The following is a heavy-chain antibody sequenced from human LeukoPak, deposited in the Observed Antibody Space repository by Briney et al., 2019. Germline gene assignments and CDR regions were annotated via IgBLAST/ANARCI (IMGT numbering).Heavy chain of an antibody. D-gene: IGHD6-13*01. V-gene: IGHV3-30-3*01. J-gene: IGHJ3*02. CDR1: GFTFSSYA. Sequence: GGSLRLSCAASGFTFSSYAMHWVRQAPGKGLEWVAVISYDGSNKYYADSVKGRFTISRDNSKNTLYLQMNSLRAEDTAVYYCARDRSIAAAGQVDAFDIWGQGTMVTVSS. CDR2: ISYDGSNK. CDR3: ARDRSIAAAGQVDAFDI.